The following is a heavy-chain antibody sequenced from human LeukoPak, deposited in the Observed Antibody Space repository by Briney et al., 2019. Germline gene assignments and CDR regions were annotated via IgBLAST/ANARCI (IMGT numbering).Heavy chain of an antibody. Sequence: GGSLRLSCAASAFTFSSYAMAWVRQAPGKGLEWVSTLSGTGGNTYYADSVRGRFTISRDNSKNTLYLQMNSLRAEDTAVYYCAKAWALTYLGGVDAWGQGTLVTVSS. J-gene: IGHJ5*02. CDR1: AFTFSSYA. D-gene: IGHD2-21*02. V-gene: IGHV3-23*01. CDR3: AKAWALTYLGGVDA. CDR2: LSGTGGNT.